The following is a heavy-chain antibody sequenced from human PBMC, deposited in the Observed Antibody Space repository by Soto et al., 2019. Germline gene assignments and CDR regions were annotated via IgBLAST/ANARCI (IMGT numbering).Heavy chain of an antibody. D-gene: IGHD2-15*01. CDR3: ARTCSGGSCYPN. Sequence: QVQLVESGGGVVQPGRSLRLSCAASGFTFSSYAMHWVRQAPGKGLEWVAVISYDGSNKYYADSVKGLFTISRDNSKNTLYLQMNSLRAEDTAVYYCARTCSGGSCYPNWGQGTLVTVSS. CDR1: GFTFSSYA. J-gene: IGHJ4*02. V-gene: IGHV3-30-3*01. CDR2: ISYDGSNK.